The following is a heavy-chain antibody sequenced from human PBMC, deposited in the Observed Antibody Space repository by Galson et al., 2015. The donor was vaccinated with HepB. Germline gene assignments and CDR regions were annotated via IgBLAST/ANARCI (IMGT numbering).Heavy chain of an antibody. CDR2: ISWDGGST. Sequence: SLRLSCAASGFTFDDYTMHWVRQAPGKGLEWVSLISWDGGSTYYADSVKGRFTISRDNSKNSLYLQMNSLRTEDTALYYCAKDKGINGGYWRYFDYWGQGTLVTVSS. V-gene: IGHV3-43*01. CDR3: AKDKGINGGYWRYFDY. J-gene: IGHJ4*02. CDR1: GFTFDDYT. D-gene: IGHD2-8*01.